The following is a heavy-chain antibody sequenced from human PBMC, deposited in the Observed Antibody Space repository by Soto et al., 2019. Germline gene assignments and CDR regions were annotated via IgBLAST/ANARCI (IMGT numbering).Heavy chain of an antibody. CDR2: IRPYNGNT. CDR3: ARDLYVYVDY. Sequence: ASVKVSCKASGYTFTNYGISWVRQAPGQGLEWMGWIRPYNGNTNYAQKLQGRVTMTTDTSTNTAYMELRTLTSDDTAMYSCARDLYVYVDYWGQGTLVTVSS. CDR1: GYTFTNYG. D-gene: IGHD3-10*02. V-gene: IGHV1-18*04. J-gene: IGHJ4*02.